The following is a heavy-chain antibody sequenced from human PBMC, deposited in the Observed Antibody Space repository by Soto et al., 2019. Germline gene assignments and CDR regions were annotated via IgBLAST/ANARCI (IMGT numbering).Heavy chain of an antibody. CDR1: GFTFSDHY. V-gene: IGHV3-72*01. CDR2: TRNKANSYTT. D-gene: IGHD6-19*01. CDR3: VRVFYSSGWASDY. J-gene: IGHJ4*02. Sequence: EVQLVESGGGLVQPGGSLRVSCAASGFTFSDHYMDWVRQAPGKGLEWVGRTRNKANSYTTEYAASVKGRFTISRDESKNSLYLQMNSLKTEDTAVYYCVRVFYSSGWASDYWGQGALVTVSS.